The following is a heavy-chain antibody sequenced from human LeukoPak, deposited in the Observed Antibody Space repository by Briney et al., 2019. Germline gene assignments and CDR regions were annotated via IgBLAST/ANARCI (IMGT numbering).Heavy chain of an antibody. V-gene: IGHV3-23*01. J-gene: IGHJ4*02. Sequence: GGSLRLSCAASGFSFSSYAMSWVRQAPGKGLGWVSSISGSGDNTYYAESVKGRFTISRDNSKNTLFLQMNSLRAEDTAVFYCAKRSGYTTGWFFDFWGQGTLVTVSS. CDR2: ISGSGDNT. CDR3: AKRSGYTTGWFFDF. D-gene: IGHD6-19*01. CDR1: GFSFSSYA.